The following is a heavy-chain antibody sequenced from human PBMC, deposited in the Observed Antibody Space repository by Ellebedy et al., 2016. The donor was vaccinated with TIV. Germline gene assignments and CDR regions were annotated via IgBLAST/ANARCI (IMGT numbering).Heavy chain of an antibody. CDR1: ADIFSGHY. V-gene: IGHV1-2*02. CDR2: IDPHGGGA. CDR3: ARAPWGSGSGTFGYYFDL. Sequence: AASVKVSCKTSADIFSGHYMHWLRQAPGQGLEWMGWIDPHGGGANYAQRFRGLALMTRDTSLNTAYLELRSLRSDDTAVYYCARAPWGSGSGTFGYYFDLWGQGTLVTVSS. J-gene: IGHJ4*02. D-gene: IGHD3-16*01.